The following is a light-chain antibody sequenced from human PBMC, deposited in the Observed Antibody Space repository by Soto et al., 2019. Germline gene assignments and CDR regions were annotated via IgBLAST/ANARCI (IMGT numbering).Light chain of an antibody. V-gene: IGKV3-15*01. Sequence: EIVMTQSPATLSVSPGERATLSCRASQSVGSDLAWYQQKPGQAPRLLIYEASTRATGIPARFSGSGSGTEFTLTISSLQSEDFAVYHCQQYNNWPPFTFGPGTKVDIK. CDR1: QSVGSD. J-gene: IGKJ3*01. CDR3: QQYNNWPPFT. CDR2: EAS.